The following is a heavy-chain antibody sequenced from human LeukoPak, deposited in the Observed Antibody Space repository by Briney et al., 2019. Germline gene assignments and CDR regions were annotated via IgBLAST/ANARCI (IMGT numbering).Heavy chain of an antibody. J-gene: IGHJ4*02. V-gene: IGHV1-2*02. CDR1: GYTFTGYY. Sequence: ASVKVSCKASGYTFTGYYMHWVRQAPGQGLEGMGWINPNSGGTNYAQKFQGRVTMTRDTSISTAYMELSRLRSDDTAVYYCAQYSTLEESFDYWGQGTLVTVSS. D-gene: IGHD6-6*01. CDR2: INPNSGGT. CDR3: AQYSTLEESFDY.